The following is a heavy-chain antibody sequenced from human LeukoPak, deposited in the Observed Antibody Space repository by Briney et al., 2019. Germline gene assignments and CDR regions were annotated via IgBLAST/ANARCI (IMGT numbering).Heavy chain of an antibody. CDR1: GYTFTGYY. CDR3: ARGSTVVTTEPDAFDI. V-gene: IGHV1-2*04. Sequence: ASVKVSCKASGYTFTGYYMHWVRQAPGQGLEWMGWINPNSGGTNYAQKFQGWVTMTRDTSISTAYMELNRLRSDDTAVYYCARGSTVVTTEPDAFDIWGQGTMVTVSS. CDR2: INPNSGGT. D-gene: IGHD4-23*01. J-gene: IGHJ3*02.